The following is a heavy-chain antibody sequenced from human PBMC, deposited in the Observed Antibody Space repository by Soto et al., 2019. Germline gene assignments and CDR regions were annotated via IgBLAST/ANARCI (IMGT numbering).Heavy chain of an antibody. CDR1: GYTFITYD. CDR3: ARRKERYGTNYFDS. J-gene: IGHJ4*02. V-gene: IGHV1-8*01. CDR2: MNPSNGNA. D-gene: IGHD1-1*01. Sequence: GGSVKVCYKSAGYTFITYDVNWVRKATGQGLEWMGWMNPSNGNAGYAQKFQGRLTMTRNTSISTAYMELSSLRSDDTAVYFCARRKERYGTNYFDSWGQGSLVTVSS.